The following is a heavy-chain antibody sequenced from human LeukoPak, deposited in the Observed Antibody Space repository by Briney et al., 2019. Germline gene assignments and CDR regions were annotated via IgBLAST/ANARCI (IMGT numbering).Heavy chain of an antibody. V-gene: IGHV3-30*02. Sequence: GGSLRLSCAASGFTFSSYGMHWVRQVPGKGLEWVAVIWYDGSNKYYADSVKGRFTISRDNSKNTLYLQMNSLTTDDTAFYFCAKELDTMFFDYWGQGALVTVSS. CDR3: AKELDTMFFDY. CDR1: GFTFSSYG. CDR2: IWYDGSNK. D-gene: IGHD3-10*02. J-gene: IGHJ4*02.